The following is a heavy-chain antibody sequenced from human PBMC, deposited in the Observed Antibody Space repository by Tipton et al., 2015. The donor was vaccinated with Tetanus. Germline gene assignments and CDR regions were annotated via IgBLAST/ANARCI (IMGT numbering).Heavy chain of an antibody. CDR2: ITPSGGTP. Sequence: SLRLSCAVSGFTFSASAMSWVRQAPGKGLEWVATITPSGGTPYYQDSVRGRFTISRDNSNDTLHLHMTTLRAEDTAIYYCVKPGWYSPSSFESWGQGTLVTVSS. D-gene: IGHD1-26*01. V-gene: IGHV3-23*01. CDR1: GFTFSASA. CDR3: VKPGWYSPSSFES. J-gene: IGHJ4*02.